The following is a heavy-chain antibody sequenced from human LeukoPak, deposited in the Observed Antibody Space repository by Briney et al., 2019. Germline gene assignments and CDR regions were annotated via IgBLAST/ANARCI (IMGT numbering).Heavy chain of an antibody. V-gene: IGHV3-53*01. J-gene: IGHJ4*02. CDR1: GFTVSSNY. D-gene: IGHD3-10*01. Sequence: GGSLRLSCAASGFTVSSNYMSWVRQAPGKGLEWVSVVYSGGSTYYADSVKGRFTISRDNSKNTLYLQMNSLRAEDTAVYYCAKDSMVRGVINSAIYYWGQGTLVTVSS. CDR2: VYSGGST. CDR3: AKDSMVRGVINSAIYY.